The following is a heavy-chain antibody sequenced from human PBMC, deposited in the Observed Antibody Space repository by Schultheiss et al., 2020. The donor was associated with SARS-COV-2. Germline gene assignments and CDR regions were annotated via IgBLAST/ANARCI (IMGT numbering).Heavy chain of an antibody. J-gene: IGHJ4*02. CDR2: IYYSGST. D-gene: IGHD3-10*01. Sequence: SETLSLTCTVSGGSISSGDYYWSWIRQPPGKGLEWIGYIYYSGSTYYNPSLKSRVTISVDTSKNQFSLKLSSVTAADTAVYYCARPYGSGSYYNAPFDYWGQGTLVTVSS. V-gene: IGHV4-30-4*01. CDR1: GGSISSGDYY. CDR3: ARPYGSGSYYNAPFDY.